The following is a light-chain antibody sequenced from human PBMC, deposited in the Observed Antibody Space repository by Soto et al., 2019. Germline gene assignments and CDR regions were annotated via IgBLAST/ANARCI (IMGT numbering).Light chain of an antibody. Sequence: IVLTQSPGTLSLSPVERATLSCRASHIVSRTYLAWYQQKPGQAPRLLICGTSDRATGTPDRFSGSGSGTDFTLTISRLEPEDSAVYYCQQFDDSVTFGQGTRLEIK. CDR3: QQFDDSVT. CDR1: HIVSRTY. J-gene: IGKJ5*01. CDR2: GTS. V-gene: IGKV3-20*01.